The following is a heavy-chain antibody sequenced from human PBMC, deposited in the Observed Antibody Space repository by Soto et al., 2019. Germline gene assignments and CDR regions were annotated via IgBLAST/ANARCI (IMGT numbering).Heavy chain of an antibody. J-gene: IGHJ1*01. D-gene: IGHD2-15*01. Sequence: GGSLRLSCAASGFTFSSYAMSWVRQAPGKGLEWVSAISGSGGSTYYADSVKGRFTISRDNSKNTLYLQMNSLRAEDTAVYYCAKDPEKVVAATAEYFQHWGQGTLVTVSS. CDR1: GFTFSSYA. CDR2: ISGSGGST. CDR3: AKDPEKVVAATAEYFQH. V-gene: IGHV3-23*01.